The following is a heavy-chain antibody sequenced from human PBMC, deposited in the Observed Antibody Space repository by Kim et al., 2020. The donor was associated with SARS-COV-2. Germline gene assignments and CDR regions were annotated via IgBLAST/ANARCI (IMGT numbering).Heavy chain of an antibody. CDR3: ARVVAATTYYYYYGMDV. V-gene: IGHV3-7*01. CDR2: IKQDGSEK. CDR1: GFTFSNYW. J-gene: IGHJ6*02. Sequence: GGSLRLSCAASGFTFSNYWMSWVRQAPGKGLEWVANIKQDGSEKYYVDSVKGRFTISRDNAKNSLYLQMNSLRAEDTAVYYCARVVAATTYYYYYGMDVWGHGTTVTVS. D-gene: IGHD2-15*01.